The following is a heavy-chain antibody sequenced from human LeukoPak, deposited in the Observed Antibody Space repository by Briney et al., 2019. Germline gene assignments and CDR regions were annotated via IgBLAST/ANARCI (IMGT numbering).Heavy chain of an antibody. D-gene: IGHD3-10*01. CDR2: IYDSGST. J-gene: IGHJ5*02. CDR3: ARHYGP. V-gene: IGHV4-39*01. Sequence: LSLTCTVSXXSXRSXYYYWXXXRQPPGKGLEWIGSIYDSGSTYYNPSLKSRVTISVDTSKNQFSLKLNSVTAADTAVYYCARHYGPWGQGTLVTVSS. CDR1: XXSXRSXYYY.